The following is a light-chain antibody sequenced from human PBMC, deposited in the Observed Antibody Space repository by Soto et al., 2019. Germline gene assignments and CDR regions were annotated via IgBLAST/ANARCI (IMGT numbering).Light chain of an antibody. CDR1: QIVSSSY. CDR2: GAS. CDR3: QQYGSSGT. Sequence: DIVLTQSPGTLYLSPGERATLSCRASQIVSSSYLAWYQQRPGQAPRLLIYGASSRATGIPDRFSGSWSGTDFTLTISRLEPEDFAVEYCQQYGSSGTFGQGTKVDIK. J-gene: IGKJ1*01. V-gene: IGKV3-20*01.